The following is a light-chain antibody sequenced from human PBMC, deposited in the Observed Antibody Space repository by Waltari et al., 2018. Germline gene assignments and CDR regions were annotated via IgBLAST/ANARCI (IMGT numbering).Light chain of an antibody. Sequence: QSVVTQPPSASGTPGQRVTLSCSGSSSNIGGDIVNWYQQFPGTAPKLLIYANNQLPSGVPGRFSGSRSGTSASLVISGLQSEDEADYYCATWDASLDTWVFGGGTKVTVL. J-gene: IGLJ3*02. CDR2: ANN. CDR3: ATWDASLDTWV. V-gene: IGLV1-44*01. CDR1: SSNIGGDI.